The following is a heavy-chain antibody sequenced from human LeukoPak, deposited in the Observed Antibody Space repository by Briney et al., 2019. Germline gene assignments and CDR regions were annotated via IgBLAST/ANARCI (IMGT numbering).Heavy chain of an antibody. D-gene: IGHD6-13*01. CDR2: IYYSGST. J-gene: IGHJ3*02. Sequence: PSETLSLTCTVSGGSISSYYWSWIRQPPGKGLEWIGYIYYSGSTNYNPSLKSRVTISVDTSKNQFSLKLSSVTAADTAVYYCARAIEGFIAATDAFDIWGQGTMVTVSS. CDR3: ARAIEGFIAATDAFDI. CDR1: GGSISSYY. V-gene: IGHV4-59*01.